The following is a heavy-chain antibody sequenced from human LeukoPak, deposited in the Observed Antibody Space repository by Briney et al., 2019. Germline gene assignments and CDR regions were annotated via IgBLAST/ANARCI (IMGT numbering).Heavy chain of an antibody. CDR2: IYYSGST. CDR1: GGSISSYY. D-gene: IGHD6-19*01. CDR3: ATRVGYSSGWNYMDV. Sequence: SETLSLTCTVSGGSISSYYWSWIRQPPGKGLEWIGYIYYSGSTNYNPSLKSRVTISVDTSKNQFSLKLSSVTAADTAVYYCATRVGYSSGWNYMDVRGKGTTVTVSS. V-gene: IGHV4-59*01. J-gene: IGHJ6*03.